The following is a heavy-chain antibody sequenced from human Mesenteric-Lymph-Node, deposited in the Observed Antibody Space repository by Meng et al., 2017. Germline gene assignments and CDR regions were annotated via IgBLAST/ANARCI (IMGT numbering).Heavy chain of an antibody. J-gene: IGHJ4*02. CDR2: INPNSGDT. Sequence: ASVKVSCKASGYTFTGYYIHWVRQAPGQGLEWMGWINPNSGDTNYAQSFQGRVTMTRDTSISTAYMELNSLRAEDTAVYYCARSLGSSSGDYWGQGTLVTVSS. V-gene: IGHV1-2*02. CDR3: ARSLGSSSGDY. CDR1: GYTFTGYY. D-gene: IGHD6-13*01.